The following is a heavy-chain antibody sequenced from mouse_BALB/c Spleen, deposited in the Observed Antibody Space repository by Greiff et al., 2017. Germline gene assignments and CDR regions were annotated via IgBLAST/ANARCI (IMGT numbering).Heavy chain of an antibody. V-gene: IGHV1S137*01. J-gene: IGHJ3*01. Sequence: LQESGAELVRPGVSVKISCKGSGYTFTDYAMHWVKQSHAKSLEWIGVISTYYGDASYNQKFKGKATMTVDKSSSTAYMELARLTSEDSAIYYCARQRHGNYAFAYWGQGTLVTVSA. CDR1: GYTFTDYA. CDR3: ARQRHGNYAFAY. CDR2: ISTYYGDA. D-gene: IGHD2-1*01.